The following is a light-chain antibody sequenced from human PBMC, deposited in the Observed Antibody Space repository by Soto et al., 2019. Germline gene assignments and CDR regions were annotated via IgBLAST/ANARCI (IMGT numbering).Light chain of an antibody. CDR3: QHFNSWPIL. V-gene: IGKV3-15*01. CDR1: QNVNNR. CDR2: GAS. Sequence: EIVMTQSPAMLSVSPGERATLSCRASQNVNNRLAWYQQKAGQPPRLLIYGASTRATGIPARFSGSGSGTEFTLTISSLQSEDFAVYYCQHFNSWPILFGQGTKVDI. J-gene: IGKJ1*01.